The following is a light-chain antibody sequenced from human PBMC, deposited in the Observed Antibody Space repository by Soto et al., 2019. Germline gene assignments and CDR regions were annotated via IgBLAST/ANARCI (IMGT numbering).Light chain of an antibody. Sequence: IQLTQSPSSLSASVGDRVTITCRASQGISSSLAWYQQKPGKAPKLLIYEASTLQSGVPSRFSGSGSGTDFTLAITSLQTEDFATYFCQQLNSYPYTFGQGTKLEI. J-gene: IGKJ2*01. CDR1: QGISSS. V-gene: IGKV1-9*01. CDR3: QQLNSYPYT. CDR2: EAS.